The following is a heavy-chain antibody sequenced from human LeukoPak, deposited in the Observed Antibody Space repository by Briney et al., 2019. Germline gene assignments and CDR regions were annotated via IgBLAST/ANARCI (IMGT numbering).Heavy chain of an antibody. CDR1: GGSVSSGSYY. D-gene: IGHD5-12*01. CDR2: IYYSGST. Sequence: KTSETLSLTCTVSGGSVSSGSYYWSWIRQPPGKGLEWIGYIYYSGSTNYNPSLKSRVTISVDTSKNQFSLKLSSVTAADTAVYYCARVLRGYSGYDYYFDYWGQGTLVTVSS. CDR3: ARVLRGYSGYDYYFDY. J-gene: IGHJ4*02. V-gene: IGHV4-61*01.